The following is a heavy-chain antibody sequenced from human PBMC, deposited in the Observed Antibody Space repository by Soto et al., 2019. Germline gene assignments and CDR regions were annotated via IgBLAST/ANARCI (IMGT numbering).Heavy chain of an antibody. CDR3: ARDRGGERMITFGGVIVDAFDI. V-gene: IGHV1-2*04. CDR1: GYTFTGYY. J-gene: IGHJ3*02. Sequence: ASVKVSCKASGYTFTGYYMHWVRQAPGQGLEWMGWINPNSGGTNYAQKFQGWVTMTRDTSISTAYMELSRLRSDDTAVYYCARDRGGERMITFGGVIVDAFDIWGQGTMVTVSS. CDR2: INPNSGGT. D-gene: IGHD3-16*02.